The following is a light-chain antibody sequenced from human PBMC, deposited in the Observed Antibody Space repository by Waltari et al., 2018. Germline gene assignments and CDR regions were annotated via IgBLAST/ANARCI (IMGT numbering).Light chain of an antibody. CDR3: SSYADSNPVV. CDR2: EVS. Sequence: QSALTQPPSASGSPGQSVTISCTGTSSDIGYYDYVSWYQQHPGEAPKLLIYEVSERPSGVPDRCSGSKSGTTASLTVSGLQSEDEAHYYCSSYADSNPVVFGGGTKLTVL. J-gene: IGLJ2*01. CDR1: SSDIGYYDY. V-gene: IGLV2-8*01.